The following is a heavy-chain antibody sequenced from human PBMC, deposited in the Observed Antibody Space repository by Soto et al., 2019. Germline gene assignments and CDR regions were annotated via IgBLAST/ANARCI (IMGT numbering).Heavy chain of an antibody. D-gene: IGHD2-2*01. CDR1: GFTFSSYS. CDR3: ARTGYCSSTSCQFGAFDI. V-gene: IGHV3-21*01. J-gene: IGHJ3*02. CDR2: ISSSSSYI. Sequence: LSLTCAASGFTFSSYSMNWVRQAPGKGLEWVSSISSSSSYIYYADSVKGRFTISRDNAKNSLYLQMNSLRAEDTAVYYCARTGYCSSTSCQFGAFDIWGQGTMVTVSS.